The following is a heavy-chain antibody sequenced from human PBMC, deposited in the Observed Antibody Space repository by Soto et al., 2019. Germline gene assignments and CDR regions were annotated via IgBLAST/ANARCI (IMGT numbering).Heavy chain of an antibody. CDR3: ARRRAGTSPAFDP. D-gene: IGHD1-1*01. J-gene: IGHJ5*02. CDR1: GGSISSSSYY. CDR2: IYYSGST. V-gene: IGHV4-39*01. Sequence: SETLSLTCTVSGGSISSSSYYWGWIRQPPGKGLEWIGSIYYSGSTYYNPSLKSRVTISVDTSKNQFSLKLSSVTAADTAVYYCARRRAGTSPAFDPWGQGTLVTVSS.